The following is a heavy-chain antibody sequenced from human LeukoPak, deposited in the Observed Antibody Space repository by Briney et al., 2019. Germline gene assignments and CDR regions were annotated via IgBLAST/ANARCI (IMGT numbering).Heavy chain of an antibody. D-gene: IGHD1-14*01. CDR2: INPGGSSI. CDR3: ARSNQADDY. V-gene: IGHV3-74*01. J-gene: IGHJ4*02. CDR1: GFTFSSYW. Sequence: GGSLRLSCAASGFTFSSYWMHWVRQVPGKGLVWVARINPGGSSITYADSVKGRFTISRDNAKNTLYLQMDSLRAEDTGVYYCARSNQADDYWGEGTLVTVSS.